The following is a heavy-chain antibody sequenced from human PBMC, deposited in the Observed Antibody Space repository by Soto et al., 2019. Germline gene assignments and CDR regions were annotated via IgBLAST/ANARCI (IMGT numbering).Heavy chain of an antibody. CDR1: GGSISGYY. V-gene: IGHV4-4*07. CDR3: ARLHSSSSDYYYYCMDV. Sequence: SETLSLTCTVSGGSISGYYWSWIRQPAGKGLEWIGRIYTSGSTNYNPSLKSRVTMSVDTSKNQFSLKLSSVTAADTAVYYCARLHSSSSDYYYYCMDVWGQGTTVTVSS. J-gene: IGHJ6*02. D-gene: IGHD6-6*01. CDR2: IYTSGST.